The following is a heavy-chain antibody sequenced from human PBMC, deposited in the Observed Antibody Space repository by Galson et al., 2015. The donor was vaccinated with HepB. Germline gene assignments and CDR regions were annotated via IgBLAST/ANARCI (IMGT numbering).Heavy chain of an antibody. J-gene: IGHJ6*03. Sequence: TLSLTCAVSGGSISSNSSSWSWIRQPPGKGLEWIGYIYHSANTYYNPSLRSRVTISVDRSKNQFSLKLTSVTAADTAVYYCARGFGQAPPYYYGSGSYYNYYYYYYMDVWGKGTTVTVSS. CDR3: ARGFGQAPPYYYGSGSYYNYYYYYYMDV. D-gene: IGHD3-10*01. CDR2: IYHSANT. V-gene: IGHV4-30-2*01. CDR1: GGSISSNSSS.